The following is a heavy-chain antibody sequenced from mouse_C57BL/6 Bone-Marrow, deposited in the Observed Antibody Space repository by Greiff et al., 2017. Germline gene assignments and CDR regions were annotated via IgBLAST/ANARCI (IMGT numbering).Heavy chain of an antibody. CDR2: ISSGGSYT. J-gene: IGHJ3*01. V-gene: IGHV5-6*02. Sequence: DVKLVESGGDLVKPGGSLKLSCAASGFTFSSYGMSWVRQTPDKRLEWVATISSGGSYTYYPDSVKGRFTISRDNAKNTLYLQMSSLKSEDTAMYYCARHGITTVVAPAWFAYWGQGTLVTVSA. CDR3: ARHGITTVVAPAWFAY. D-gene: IGHD1-1*01. CDR1: GFTFSSYG.